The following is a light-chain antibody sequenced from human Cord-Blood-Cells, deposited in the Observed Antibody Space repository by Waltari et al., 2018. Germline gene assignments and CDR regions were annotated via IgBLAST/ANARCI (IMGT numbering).Light chain of an antibody. Sequence: SSELTQDPAVSVALGQTVRITCQGDSLRSYHASWYQQKPGQAPVLVIYGKNNRPPGTQDRFSGSSSGNTASLTITGAQAEDEADYYCNSRDSSGNHLVFGGGTKLTVL. CDR1: SLRSYH. CDR3: NSRDSSGNHLV. V-gene: IGLV3-19*01. CDR2: GKN. J-gene: IGLJ3*02.